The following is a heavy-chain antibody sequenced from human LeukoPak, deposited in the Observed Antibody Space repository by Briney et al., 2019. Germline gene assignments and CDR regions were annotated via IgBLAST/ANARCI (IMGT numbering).Heavy chain of an antibody. CDR3: ARGRGSLTY. Sequence: SETLSLTCTVSGGSISLYYWSWIRQPPGKGLEWIGYFYDTRSPKYNPSLERRVTISVDMSGNQFSLNLTSVTAAATAVYYCARGRGSLTYWGQGTLATVSS. V-gene: IGHV4-59*01. CDR1: GGSISLYY. CDR2: FYDTRSP. J-gene: IGHJ4*02. D-gene: IGHD3-10*01.